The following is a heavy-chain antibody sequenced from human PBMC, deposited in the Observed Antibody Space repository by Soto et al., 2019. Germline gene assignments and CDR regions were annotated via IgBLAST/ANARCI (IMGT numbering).Heavy chain of an antibody. Sequence: SVKVSCKASGGTFSSYAISWVRQAPGQGLEWMGGIIPIFGTANYAQKFQGRVTITADESTSTAYMELSSLRSEDTAVYYCARDKEGAARVWNYYGMDVWGQGTTVTVSS. D-gene: IGHD6-6*01. CDR2: IIPIFGTA. CDR1: GGTFSSYA. CDR3: ARDKEGAARVWNYYGMDV. V-gene: IGHV1-69*13. J-gene: IGHJ6*02.